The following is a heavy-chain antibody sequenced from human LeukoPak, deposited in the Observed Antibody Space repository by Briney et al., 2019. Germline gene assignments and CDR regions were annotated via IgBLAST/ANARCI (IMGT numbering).Heavy chain of an antibody. CDR2: INPDGSRT. D-gene: IGHD1-26*01. CDR3: ARELPREATLDN. CDR1: GFTLSTYE. Sequence: PGGSLRLPCAASGFTLSTYEMHWVRQAPGKGLVWVSRINPDGSRTGYADSVKGRFTFSRDNARNTLYLQMNSLRAEDTAVYYCARELPREATLDNWGQGTLVTVSS. V-gene: IGHV3-74*01. J-gene: IGHJ4*02.